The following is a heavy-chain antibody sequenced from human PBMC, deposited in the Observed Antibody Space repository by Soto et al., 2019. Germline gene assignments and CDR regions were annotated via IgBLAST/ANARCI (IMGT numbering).Heavy chain of an antibody. CDR1: RGSISSGGYY. CDR3: ARDVRTAAPVPFDS. CDR2: IYYSGST. J-gene: IGHJ4*02. V-gene: IGHV4-31*03. D-gene: IGHD6-13*01. Sequence: QVQLQESGPGLVKPSQTLSLTCTVSRGSISSGGYYWTWIRQHPGKGLEWIGYIYYSGSTFYNPSLKSRVTISVDTSKNQFSLKLSSVTAADTAVYYCARDVRTAAPVPFDSWGQGTLVTVSS.